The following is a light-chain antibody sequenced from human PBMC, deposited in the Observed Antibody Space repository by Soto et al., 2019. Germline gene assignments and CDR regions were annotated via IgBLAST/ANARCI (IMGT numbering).Light chain of an antibody. CDR3: YSYAGSNTLV. J-gene: IGLJ2*01. V-gene: IGLV2-8*01. CDR1: SSDVGGYKY. Sequence: QSALTQPPSASGSPGQSVTIACTGTSSDVGGYKYVSWYQQHPGKAPKLMIYEITKRPSGVPDRFSGSKSGNTASLTVSGLQAEDEADYYCYSYAGSNTLVFGGGTKVTVL. CDR2: EIT.